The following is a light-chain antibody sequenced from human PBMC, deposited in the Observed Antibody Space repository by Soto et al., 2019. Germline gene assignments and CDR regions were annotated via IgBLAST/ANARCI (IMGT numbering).Light chain of an antibody. CDR2: DAS. J-gene: IGKJ1*01. CDR3: QQRSNWTPT. Sequence: EIVLTQSPATLSLSPGERATLSCRASQSVYSYLAWYQQKRGQAPGVXIYDASTRATGIPARFSGSGSGTEFTLTITSLEPEDFAVYDCQQRSNWTPTFGQGTKVDIK. CDR1: QSVYSY. V-gene: IGKV3-11*01.